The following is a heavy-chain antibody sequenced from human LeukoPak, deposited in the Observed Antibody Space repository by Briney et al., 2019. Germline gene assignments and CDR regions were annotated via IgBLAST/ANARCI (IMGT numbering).Heavy chain of an antibody. CDR1: GFTFSDYY. Sequence: KSGGSLRLSCATSGFTFSDYYMSWIRQAPGKGLQFISYISSSATIYYADSLKGRFTISRDNAKNSLYLQMNSLRAEDTALYYCARDSDHYDSSGYFLGIMEGPYWGQGTLVTVSS. D-gene: IGHD3-22*01. J-gene: IGHJ4*02. CDR2: ISSSATI. CDR3: ARDSDHYDSSGYFLGIMEGPY. V-gene: IGHV3-69-1*01.